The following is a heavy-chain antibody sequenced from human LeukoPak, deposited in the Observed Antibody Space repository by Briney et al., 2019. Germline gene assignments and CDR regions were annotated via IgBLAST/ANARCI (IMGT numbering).Heavy chain of an antibody. D-gene: IGHD1-1*01. CDR3: AKSQLERRRPFDY. J-gene: IGHJ4*02. Sequence: QPGGSLRLSCAASGFTFDKAWMTWVRQAPGKGLEWVSYISSSGSTIYYADSVKGRFTNSRDNSKNTLYLQMNSLRAEDTAVYYCAKSQLERRRPFDYWGQGILVTVSS. V-gene: IGHV3-48*01. CDR1: GFTFDKAW. CDR2: ISSSGSTI.